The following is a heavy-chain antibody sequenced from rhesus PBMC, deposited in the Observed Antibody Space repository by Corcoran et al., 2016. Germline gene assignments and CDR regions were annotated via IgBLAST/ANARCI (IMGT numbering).Heavy chain of an antibody. CDR3: AREWGNGNYGLDS. D-gene: IGHD1-14*01. CDR2: IYGSSGST. CDR1: GGSISSGYD. V-gene: IGHV4-76*01. J-gene: IGHJ6*01. Sequence: QVQLQESGPGVVKPSETLSLTCAVSGGSISSGYDWSWIRQPPGKGLEWIGYIYGSSGSTTYNPYLKNRVTISKAASKNQFSLKLSAVTAADTAVYYCAREWGNGNYGLDSWGQGVVVTVSS.